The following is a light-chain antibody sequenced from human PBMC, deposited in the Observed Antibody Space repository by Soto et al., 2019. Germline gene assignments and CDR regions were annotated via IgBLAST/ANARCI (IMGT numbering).Light chain of an antibody. Sequence: DTYITHTPSSLSVSLEDRVTLTFRASQGISSYLALYTQKPGKAPKLLIYAAATLQSGVPSRFSGSGSGTEFTLTISSRQPDDFATYYCQQYNSYPLTFGGGTKVDI. J-gene: IGKJ4*01. CDR2: AAA. CDR3: QQYNSYPLT. V-gene: IGKV1-9*01. CDR1: QGISSY.